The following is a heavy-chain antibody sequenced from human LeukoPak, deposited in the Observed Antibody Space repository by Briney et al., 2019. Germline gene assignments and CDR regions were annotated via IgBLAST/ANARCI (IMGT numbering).Heavy chain of an antibody. V-gene: IGHV4-4*07. J-gene: IGHJ4*02. CDR2: FYSGGSA. D-gene: IGHD5-12*01. CDR1: GGSISSYY. Sequence: SETLSLTCTVSGGSISSYYWSWIRQPAGKGLEWIGRFYSGGSADYHPSLKSRVTMSVNTSKNQFSLKLSSVTAADTAVYYCARVYSGYDLPGSLANYYFDYWGQGTLVTVSS. CDR3: ARVYSGYDLPGSLANYYFDY.